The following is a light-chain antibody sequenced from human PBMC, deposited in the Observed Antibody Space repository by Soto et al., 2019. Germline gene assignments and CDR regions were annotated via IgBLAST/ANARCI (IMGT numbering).Light chain of an antibody. CDR1: ESVISSY. CDR2: GAS. CDR3: QQYGSSPQT. J-gene: IGKJ1*01. Sequence: EIMLTQSPVTLSLSPGERATLSCRASESVISSYLAWLQHRSGQAPRLLIYGASSRATGIPDRFSGSGSGTDFTLTKSRLEPEDFAAYYFQQYGSSPQTFGQGTKVDIK. V-gene: IGKV3-20*01.